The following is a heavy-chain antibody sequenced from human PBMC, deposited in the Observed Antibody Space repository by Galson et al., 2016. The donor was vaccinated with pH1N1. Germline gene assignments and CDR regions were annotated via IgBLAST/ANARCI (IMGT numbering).Heavy chain of an antibody. CDR3: SGTSSKDY. V-gene: IGHV3-53*01. Sequence: SLRLSCAASGFTVSSNYMSWVRQAPGKGLEWVSVIYSGGSSYYADSVKGRFTTSRDNSKNPLFLQMNSLRAEDTAVYYCSGTSSKDYWGQGTLVTISS. D-gene: IGHD2-2*01. J-gene: IGHJ4*02. CDR2: IYSGGSS. CDR1: GFTVSSNY.